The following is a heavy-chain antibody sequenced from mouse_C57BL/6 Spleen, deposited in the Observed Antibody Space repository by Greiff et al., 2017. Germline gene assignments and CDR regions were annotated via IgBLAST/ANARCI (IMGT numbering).Heavy chain of an antibody. J-gene: IGHJ2*01. CDR1: GYTFTSYW. V-gene: IGHV1-55*01. Sequence: VQLQQPGAELVKPGASVKMSCKASGYTFTSYWITWVKQRPGQGLEWIGDIYPGSGSTNYNEKFKSKATLTVDTSSSTAYMQLSSLTSEDSAVYYCARYETAQALFDYWGQGTTLTVSS. CDR3: ARYETAQALFDY. CDR2: IYPGSGST. D-gene: IGHD3-2*02.